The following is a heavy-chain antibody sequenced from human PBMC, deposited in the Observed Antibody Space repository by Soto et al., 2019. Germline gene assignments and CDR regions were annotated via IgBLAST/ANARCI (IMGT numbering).Heavy chain of an antibody. CDR1: GFTFSSYA. D-gene: IGHD3-10*01. CDR3: AKSQSPVAMVRGVTDY. J-gene: IGHJ4*02. V-gene: IGHV3-23*01. CDR2: ISGSGGST. Sequence: GGSLRLSCAASGFTFSSYAMSWVRQAPGKGLEWVSAISGSGGSTYYADSVKGRFTISRDNSKNTLYLQMNSLRAEDTAVYYCAKSQSPVAMVRGVTDYWGQGTLVTVSS.